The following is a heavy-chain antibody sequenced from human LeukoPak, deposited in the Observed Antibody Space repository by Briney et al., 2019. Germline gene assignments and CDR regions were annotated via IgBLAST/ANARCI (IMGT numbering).Heavy chain of an antibody. J-gene: IGHJ4*02. D-gene: IGHD6-6*01. Sequence: GGSLRLSCAASGFTFDDYGMSWVRQAPGKGLVWVSRINSDGSSTSYADSVKGRFTISRDNAKNTLYLQMNSLRAEDTAVYYCARVSIAARYFDYWGQGTLVTVSS. CDR1: GFTFDDYG. CDR3: ARVSIAARYFDY. V-gene: IGHV3-74*01. CDR2: INSDGSST.